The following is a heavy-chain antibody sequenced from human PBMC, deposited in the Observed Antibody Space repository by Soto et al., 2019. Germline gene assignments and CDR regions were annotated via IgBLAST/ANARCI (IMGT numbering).Heavy chain of an antibody. CDR2: TYFRSKWYN. J-gene: IGHJ5*02. D-gene: IGHD5-12*01. V-gene: IGHV6-1*01. Sequence: QTLSLTCVISGDSVSSNTASWNWIRQSPSRGLEWLGRTYFRSKWYNDYAVSVKSRIIINPDTSNNQFSLQLNSVTPEDTAVYFCAKGDNLGPKTGYAFDPWGQGIMVTVSS. CDR1: GDSVSSNTAS. CDR3: AKGDNLGPKTGYAFDP.